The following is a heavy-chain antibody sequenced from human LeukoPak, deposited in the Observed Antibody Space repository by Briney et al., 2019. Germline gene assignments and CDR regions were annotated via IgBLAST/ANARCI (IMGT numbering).Heavy chain of an antibody. CDR2: INPSGGST. D-gene: IGHD3-22*01. Sequence: GASVRVSCKASGYTFTIYYMHWVRQAPGQGREWMGIINPSGGSTSYAQKFQGRVTMTRDTSTSTVYMELNSLRSEDTAVYYCARDRVAHDSSGYFAFDIWGQGTMVTVSS. CDR3: ARDRVAHDSSGYFAFDI. V-gene: IGHV1-46*01. CDR1: GYTFTIYY. J-gene: IGHJ3*02.